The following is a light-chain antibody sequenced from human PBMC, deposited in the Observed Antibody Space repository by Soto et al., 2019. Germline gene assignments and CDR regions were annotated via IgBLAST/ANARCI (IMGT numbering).Light chain of an antibody. CDR1: SNDFGTYYF. CDR2: DGT. CDR3: CSYATYNMI. J-gene: IGLJ2*01. V-gene: IGLV2-23*01. Sequence: QSALTQPASVSGSPGQSITISFTRTSNDFGTYYFVSWYQQHPDKAPKLIIYDGTERPSGVSNRFSGSKSGNTASLTISGLQAEDEAHYYCCSYATYNMILGGGTKLTVL.